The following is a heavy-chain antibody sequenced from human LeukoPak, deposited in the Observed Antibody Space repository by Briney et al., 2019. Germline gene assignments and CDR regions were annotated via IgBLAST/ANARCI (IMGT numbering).Heavy chain of an antibody. CDR3: ARSDYYDSSGSFDY. Sequence: SETLSLTCTVSGGSISSSSYYWGWIRQPPGKGLEWIGSTYYSGSTYYNPSLKSRVTISVDTSKNQFSLKLSSVTAADTAVYYCARSDYYDSSGSFDYWGQGTLVTVSS. J-gene: IGHJ4*02. CDR2: TYYSGST. V-gene: IGHV4-39*01. CDR1: GGSISSSSYY. D-gene: IGHD3-22*01.